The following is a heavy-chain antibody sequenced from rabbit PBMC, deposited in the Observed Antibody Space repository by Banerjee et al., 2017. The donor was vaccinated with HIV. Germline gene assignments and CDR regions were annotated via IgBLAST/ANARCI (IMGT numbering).Heavy chain of an antibody. Sequence: QEQLVESGGGLVQPEGSLTLTCKASGFDFSSSYWICWVRQAPGKGLKWIACIRAGVSGGTASASWAKGRFTISKTSSTTVTLQMTSLTAADTATYFCARDLAGVIGWNFGLWGPGTLVTVS. J-gene: IGHJ4*01. CDR2: IRAGVSGGT. CDR1: GFDFSSSYW. V-gene: IGHV1S45*01. CDR3: ARDLAGVIGWNFGL. D-gene: IGHD4-1*01.